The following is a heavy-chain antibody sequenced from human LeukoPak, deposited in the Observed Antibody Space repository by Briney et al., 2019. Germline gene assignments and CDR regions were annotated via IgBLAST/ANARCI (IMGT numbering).Heavy chain of an antibody. Sequence: GASVKVSCKASGYTFTSYGISWVRQAPGQGLEWMGWISTYNGNTKYAQKFQGRVTMTTDTSTSTTYMELRSLRSDDTAVYYCARDEDYGISVNVDYWGQGTLVTVSS. CDR3: ARDEDYGISVNVDY. CDR2: ISTYNGNT. D-gene: IGHD4-17*01. J-gene: IGHJ4*02. CDR1: GYTFTSYG. V-gene: IGHV1-18*01.